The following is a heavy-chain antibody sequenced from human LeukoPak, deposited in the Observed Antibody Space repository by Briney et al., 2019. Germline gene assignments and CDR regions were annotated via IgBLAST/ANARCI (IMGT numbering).Heavy chain of an antibody. Sequence: GGSLRLSCAASGFTFSSYWMSWVRQAPGKGLEWVANIKQDGSEKYYVDSVRGRFTISRDNAKNSLYLQMNSLRAEDTAVYYCARWYSYGYWSWFDPWGQGTLVTVSS. V-gene: IGHV3-7*01. CDR3: ARWYSYGYWSWFDP. CDR1: GFTFSSYW. CDR2: IKQDGSEK. D-gene: IGHD5-18*01. J-gene: IGHJ5*02.